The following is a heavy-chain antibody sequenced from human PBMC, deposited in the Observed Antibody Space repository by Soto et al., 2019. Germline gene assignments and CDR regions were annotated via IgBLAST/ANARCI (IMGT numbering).Heavy chain of an antibody. J-gene: IGHJ3*02. CDR3: ARDSSSWYVDAFDI. V-gene: IGHV1-69*08. D-gene: IGHD6-13*01. Sequence: QVQLVQSGAEVKKPGSSVKVSCKASGGTFSSYTISWVRQAPGQGLEWMGRIIPILGIANYAQKFQGRVTITADKSTSTAYMELSRLRSEDTAVYYCARDSSSWYVDAFDIWGQGTMVTVSS. CDR2: IIPILGIA. CDR1: GGTFSSYT.